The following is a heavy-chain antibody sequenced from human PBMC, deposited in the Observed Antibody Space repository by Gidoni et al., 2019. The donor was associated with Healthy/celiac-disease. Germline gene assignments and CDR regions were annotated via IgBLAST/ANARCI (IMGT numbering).Heavy chain of an antibody. CDR1: GGSISSSSYY. D-gene: IGHD2-2*01. CDR2: IYYSGST. CDR3: ARDSRMGWFDP. J-gene: IGHJ5*02. Sequence: QLQLQESGPGLVKPSETLSLTCTVSGGSISSSSYYWGWIRQPPGKGLEWIGSIYYSGSTYYNPSLKSRVTISVDTSKNQFSLKLSSVTAADTAVYYCARDSRMGWFDPWGQGTLVTVSS. V-gene: IGHV4-39*02.